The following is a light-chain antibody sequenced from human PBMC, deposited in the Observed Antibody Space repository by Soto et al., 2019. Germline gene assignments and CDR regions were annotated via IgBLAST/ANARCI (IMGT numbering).Light chain of an antibody. J-gene: IGKJ4*01. V-gene: IGKV3-20*01. Sequence: EVVLTQSPGTLSLSPGDRATLSCRASQTVASNFLAWYQHKPGQSPRLLIYGASTRATDIPDRFSGSGSGPDFTLTISRQEPADASVYYCQQYDTSPPLTCGGGTKVEIK. CDR3: QQYDTSPPLT. CDR2: GAS. CDR1: QTVASNF.